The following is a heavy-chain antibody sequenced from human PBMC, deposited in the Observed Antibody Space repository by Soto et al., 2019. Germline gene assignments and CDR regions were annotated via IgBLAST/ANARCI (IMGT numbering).Heavy chain of an antibody. Sequence: VASVKVSCKASGYTFTSYGISWVRQAPGQGLEWMGWISAYNGNTNYAQKLQGRVTMTTDTSTSTAYMELRSLRSDDTAVYYCARDGIVLMVYVDAFDIWGQGTMVTVSS. D-gene: IGHD2-8*01. CDR1: GYTFTSYG. CDR3: ARDGIVLMVYVDAFDI. CDR2: ISAYNGNT. J-gene: IGHJ3*02. V-gene: IGHV1-18*04.